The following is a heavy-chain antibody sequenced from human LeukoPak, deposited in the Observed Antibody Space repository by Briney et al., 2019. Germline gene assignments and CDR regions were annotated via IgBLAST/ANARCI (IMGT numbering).Heavy chain of an antibody. Sequence: LTGGSLRLSCAASGFTFSSYAMSWVRQAPGKGLEWVSAISGSGGSTYYADSVKGRFTISRDNSKNTLYLQMNSLRAEDTAVYYCAKDGGQTSSGWYAGGYWGQGTLVTVSS. CDR3: AKDGGQTSSGWYAGGY. CDR1: GFTFSSYA. J-gene: IGHJ4*02. CDR2: ISGSGGST. V-gene: IGHV3-23*01. D-gene: IGHD6-19*01.